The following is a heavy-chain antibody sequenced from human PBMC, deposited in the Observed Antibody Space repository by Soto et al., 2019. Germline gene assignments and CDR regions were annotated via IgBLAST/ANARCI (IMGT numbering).Heavy chain of an antibody. CDR1: GFTFSDYW. CDR2: IMKDGGVK. J-gene: IGHJ4*02. D-gene: IGHD2-21*02. CDR3: ARDSDYYKADY. V-gene: IGHV3-7*01. Sequence: EVQLVESGGGLVQPGGSLRLSCAASGFTFSDYWMGWVRQAPGKGLEWVATIMKDGGVKKYVDSVKCRFTISRDNAKNSLFLQMNSLRAEDTAVYYCARDSDYYKADYWGQGTLVTVSS.